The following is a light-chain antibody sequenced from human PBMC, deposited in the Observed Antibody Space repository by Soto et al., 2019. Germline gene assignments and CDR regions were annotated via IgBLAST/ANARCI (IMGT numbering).Light chain of an antibody. CDR3: QQYGSSGT. J-gene: IGKJ1*01. Sequence: ETVMAQSPATLSLSPGETATLSCRASQSVGSKVAWYQQKPGQGPRLLIHSASARATGIPSRFSGSGSGTEFTLTISSLQSEDFAVYYCQQYGSSGTFGQGTKVDIK. CDR2: SAS. V-gene: IGKV3-15*01. CDR1: QSVGSK.